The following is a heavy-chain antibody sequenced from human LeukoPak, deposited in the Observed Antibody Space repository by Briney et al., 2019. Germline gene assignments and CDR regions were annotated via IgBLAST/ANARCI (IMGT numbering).Heavy chain of an antibody. D-gene: IGHD5-18*01. V-gene: IGHV5-51*01. J-gene: IGHJ4*02. CDR2: IYPGDSDT. CDR1: GYSFTSYW. CDR3: ARRRGRGYSYGPIDY. Sequence: GESLKISCKGSGYSFTSYWIGWVRQMPGKGLEWMGIIYPGDSDTRYSPSFQGQVTISADKSISTAYLQWSSLKASVTAMYYCARRRGRGYSYGPIDYWGQGTLVTVSS.